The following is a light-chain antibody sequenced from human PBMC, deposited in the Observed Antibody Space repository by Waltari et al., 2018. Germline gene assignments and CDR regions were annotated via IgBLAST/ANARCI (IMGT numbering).Light chain of an antibody. CDR1: QSFTRIS. CDR2: CTS. V-gene: IGKV3-20*01. CDR3: QQYDGEVVT. Sequence: WMGSQSFTRISLTWYQPKLGQAPRLLIYCTSPRATGIPDRFSGSGSGTDFTLTISRLEPEDFAVYYCQQYDGEVVTFGGGTKVEI. J-gene: IGKJ4*01.